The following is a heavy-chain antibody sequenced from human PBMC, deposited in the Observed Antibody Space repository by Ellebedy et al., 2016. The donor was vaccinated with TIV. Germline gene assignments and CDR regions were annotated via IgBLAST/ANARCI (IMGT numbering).Heavy chain of an antibody. CDR2: AGGSDGST. Sequence: PGGSLRLSCAASGFPFSIHAMGRVLQAPGQGLEWVSSAGGSDGSTFYADSVRGRFTISRDNAKNTLYLQMNSLRAEDTAVYYCAKRGDCSANSCLLRDWGQGTLVTVSS. D-gene: IGHD2-2*01. J-gene: IGHJ1*01. CDR3: AKRGDCSANSCLLRD. V-gene: IGHV3-23*01. CDR1: GFPFSIHA.